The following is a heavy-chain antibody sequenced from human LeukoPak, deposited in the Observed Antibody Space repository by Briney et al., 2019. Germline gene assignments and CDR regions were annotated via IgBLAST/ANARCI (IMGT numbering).Heavy chain of an antibody. CDR1: GFTFRNAW. CDR2: IKSKTDGGTT. D-gene: IGHD4-17*01. V-gene: IGHV3-15*01. Sequence: GSLRLSWAASGFTFRNAWMSWVRQAPGKGLEWVGRIKSKTDGGTTDYAAPVKGRFTISRDESKNTLYLQMNSLRTEDTAVYYCTTDLTPTVTTSWGQGTLVTVSS. CDR3: TTDLTPTVTTS. J-gene: IGHJ4*02.